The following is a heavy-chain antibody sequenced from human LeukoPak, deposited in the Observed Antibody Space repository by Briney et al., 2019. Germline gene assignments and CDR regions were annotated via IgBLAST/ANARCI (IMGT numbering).Heavy chain of an antibody. CDR1: GGSISSGDYY. D-gene: IGHD4-17*01. CDR2: IYYSGST. V-gene: IGHV4-30-4*08. CDR3: ARRGRGYGDTVVD. Sequence: TSETLSLTCTVSGGSISSGDYYWSWIRQPPGKGLEWIGYIYYSGSTYYNPSLKSRVTISVDTSKNQFSLKLSSVTAADTAVYYCARRGRGYGDTVVDWGQGTLVTVSS. J-gene: IGHJ4*02.